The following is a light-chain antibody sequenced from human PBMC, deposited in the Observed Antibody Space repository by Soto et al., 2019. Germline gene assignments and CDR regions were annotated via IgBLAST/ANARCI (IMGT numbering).Light chain of an antibody. CDR1: SGRIASNY. V-gene: IGLV6-57*01. Sequence: NFMLTQPHSVSESPGKTVTISCTRSSGRIASNYVQWYQQRPGSSPTTVIYEDNQRSSGVPDRFSGSIDRSSNSASLTISGLKTEDEADYYCQSCDSSIWVSGGGTKLTVL. CDR2: EDN. CDR3: QSCDSSIWV. J-gene: IGLJ3*02.